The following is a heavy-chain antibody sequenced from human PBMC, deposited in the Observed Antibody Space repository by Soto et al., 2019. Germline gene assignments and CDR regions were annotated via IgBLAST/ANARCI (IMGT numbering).Heavy chain of an antibody. V-gene: IGHV4-31*03. CDR2: IYYSGST. J-gene: IGHJ3*02. CDR3: TRDLLGVDDSTGAFDI. Sequence: QVQLQESGPGLVKPSQTLSLTCTVSGGSISSGGYYWSWIRQHPGKGLEWIGYIYYSGSTYYNPSLTSRVTISVDTSKNQFSLKLSSVTAADTAVYYCTRDLLGVDDSTGAFDIWGQGTMVTVSS. D-gene: IGHD3-22*01. CDR1: GGSISSGGYY.